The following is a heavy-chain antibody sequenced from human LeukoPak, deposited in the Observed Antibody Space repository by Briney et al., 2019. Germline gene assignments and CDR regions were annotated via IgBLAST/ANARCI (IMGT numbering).Heavy chain of an antibody. CDR1: GGSISSGGYY. V-gene: IGHV4-31*03. Sequence: PSQTLSLTCTVSGGSISSGGYYWSWIRQHPGKGLEWIGYIYYSGSTYYNPSLKSRVTISVDTSKNQFSLKLSSVTAADTAVYYCASLPSSGLVINYWGQGTLVTVSS. CDR2: IYYSGST. CDR3: ASLPSSGLVINY. D-gene: IGHD6-19*01. J-gene: IGHJ4*02.